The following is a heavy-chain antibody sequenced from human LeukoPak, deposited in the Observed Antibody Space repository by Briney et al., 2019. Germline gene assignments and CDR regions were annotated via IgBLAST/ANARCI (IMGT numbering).Heavy chain of an antibody. D-gene: IGHD3-22*01. CDR2: INHSGST. J-gene: IGHJ4*02. CDR3: ARGPDYYDSSGGDY. Sequence: SETLSLTCAVYGGSFSGYYWGWIRQPPGKGLEWIGEINHSGSTNYNPSLKSRVTISVDTSKNQFSLKLSSVTAADTAVYYCARGPDYYDSSGGDYWGQGTLVTVSS. V-gene: IGHV4-34*01. CDR1: GGSFSGYY.